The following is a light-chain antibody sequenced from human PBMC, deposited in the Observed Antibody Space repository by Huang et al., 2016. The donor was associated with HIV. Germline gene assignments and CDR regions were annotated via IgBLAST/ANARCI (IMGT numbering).Light chain of an antibody. CDR2: DTS. J-gene: IGKJ3*01. V-gene: IGKV3-11*01. Sequence: EIVLTQSPATLSLSPGERATLSCRASQSVGGYLAWYQQKPGQAPRLLIYDTSNSATGIPARFSGSGSGTDFTLTISSLEPEDFTVYYCQQRTNWPPGFTFGPGTKVDIK. CDR3: QQRTNWPPGFT. CDR1: QSVGGY.